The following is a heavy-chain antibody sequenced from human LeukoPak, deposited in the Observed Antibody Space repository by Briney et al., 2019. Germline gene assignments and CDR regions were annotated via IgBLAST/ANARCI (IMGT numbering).Heavy chain of an antibody. CDR2: ISYDGSNK. D-gene: IGHD2-8*01. Sequence: GGFLRLSCAASGFTFSSYGMHWVRPAPGKGLEWVAVISYDGSNKYYADSVKGRFTISRDNSKNTLYLQMNSLRAEDTAVYYCAKGYCTNGVCFFDYWGQGTLVTVSS. V-gene: IGHV3-30*18. CDR3: AKGYCTNGVCFFDY. J-gene: IGHJ4*02. CDR1: GFTFSSYG.